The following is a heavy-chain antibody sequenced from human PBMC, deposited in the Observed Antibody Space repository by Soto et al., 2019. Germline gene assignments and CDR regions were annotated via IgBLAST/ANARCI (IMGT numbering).Heavy chain of an antibody. Sequence: PSETLSVTCTVSGGSISSYYWSWIRQPPGKGLEWIGYVYYTGNTNYNPSLKSRVSMSVDTSKNQVSLKLSSVTAADTAVYYCARGNTISVHDWGTGTQVTGS. J-gene: IGHJ4*02. D-gene: IGHD3-10*01. CDR2: VYYTGNT. CDR1: GGSISSYY. V-gene: IGHV4-59*01. CDR3: ARGNTISVHD.